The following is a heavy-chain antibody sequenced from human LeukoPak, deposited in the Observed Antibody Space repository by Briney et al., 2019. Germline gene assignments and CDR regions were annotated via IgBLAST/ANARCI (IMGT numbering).Heavy chain of an antibody. Sequence: PGGSLRLSCAASGFTFSSYGMHWVRQAPGKGLEWVSAISGSGGSTYYADSVKGRFTISRDNSKNTLYLQMNSLRAEDTAVYYCAKVIPLNIAARGYYMDVWGKGTTVTVSS. D-gene: IGHD6-6*01. V-gene: IGHV3-23*01. CDR2: ISGSGGST. CDR3: AKVIPLNIAARGYYMDV. J-gene: IGHJ6*03. CDR1: GFTFSSYG.